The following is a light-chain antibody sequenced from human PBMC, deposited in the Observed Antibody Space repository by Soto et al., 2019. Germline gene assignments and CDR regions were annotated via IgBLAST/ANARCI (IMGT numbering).Light chain of an antibody. CDR1: TSNIGSNY. V-gene: IGLV1-47*02. Sequence: QSVLTQAPSASGTPGQRVTISCSGSTSNIGSNYVYWYQQLPGTAPKLLIHSNNQRPSGVPDRFSGSKSGTSASLAISGLRSEDEADYYCSTRDDSLSGPAWVFGGGTKLTVL. J-gene: IGLJ3*02. CDR3: STRDDSLSGPAWV. CDR2: SNN.